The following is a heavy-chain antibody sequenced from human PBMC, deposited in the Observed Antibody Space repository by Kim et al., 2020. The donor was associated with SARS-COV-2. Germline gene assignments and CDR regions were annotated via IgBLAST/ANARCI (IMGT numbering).Heavy chain of an antibody. Sequence: GGSLRLSCAASGFTFSSYGMSWVRQAPGKGLEWVANIKQDGSEKYYVDSVKGRFTISRDNAKNSLYLQMNSLRAEDTAVYYCARAGDSSSWYFSYYYGM. CDR2: IKQDGSEK. CDR1: GFTFSSYG. D-gene: IGHD6-13*01. J-gene: IGHJ6*01. CDR3: ARAGDSSSWYFSYYYGM. V-gene: IGHV3-7*03.